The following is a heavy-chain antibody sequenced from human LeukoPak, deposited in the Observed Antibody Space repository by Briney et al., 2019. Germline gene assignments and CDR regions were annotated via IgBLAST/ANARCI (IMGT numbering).Heavy chain of an antibody. CDR2: IYYSGNT. CDR1: GVSISSSNSY. V-gene: IGHV4-39*01. CDR3: ARAPLSCSSTSCYAGAWFDP. J-gene: IGHJ5*02. Sequence: PSETLSLTCTVSGVSISSSNSYWGWIRQPPGKGLEWIGSIYYSGNTYYNASLKSQVSISIDTSKNQFSLKLSSVTAADTAVYYCARAPLSCSSTSCYAGAWFDPWGQGTLVTVSS. D-gene: IGHD2-2*01.